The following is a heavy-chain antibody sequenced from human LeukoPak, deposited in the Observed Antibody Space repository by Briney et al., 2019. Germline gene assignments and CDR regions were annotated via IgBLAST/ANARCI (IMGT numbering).Heavy chain of an antibody. CDR1: GGTFSSYA. V-gene: IGHV1-69*06. CDR2: IIPIFGTA. J-gene: IGHJ6*03. Sequence: VASVKVSCKASGGTFSSYAISWVRQAPGQGLEWMGGIIPIFGTANYAQKFQGRVTITADKSTSTAYMELSSLRSEDTAVYYCARNPLGVLTGYHYYYMDVWGKGTTVTVSS. D-gene: IGHD3-9*01. CDR3: ARNPLGVLTGYHYYYMDV.